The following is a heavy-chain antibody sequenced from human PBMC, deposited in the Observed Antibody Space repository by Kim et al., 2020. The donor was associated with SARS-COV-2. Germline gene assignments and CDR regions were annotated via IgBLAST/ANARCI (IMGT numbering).Heavy chain of an antibody. J-gene: IGHJ4*02. CDR3: AQAGLTMVRGRLLTYPFDS. Sequence: ASVKVSCKASGYTFTSYYLHWVRQAPGQGLEWMGMINPSGGSTSYGQQFRGRVSMTRDTSTSTLYMVLSSLRSEDTAVYYFAQAGLTMVRGRLLTYPFDSWRQGPRVTVPS. D-gene: IGHD3-10*01. V-gene: IGHV1-46*01. CDR1: GYTFTSYY. CDR2: INPSGGST.